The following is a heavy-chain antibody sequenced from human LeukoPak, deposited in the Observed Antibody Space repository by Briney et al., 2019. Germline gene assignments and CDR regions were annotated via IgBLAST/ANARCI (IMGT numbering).Heavy chain of an antibody. D-gene: IGHD5-12*01. CDR1: GYTFTGYY. V-gene: IGHV1-2*04. CDR3: ARARGDIVATARTFDY. Sequence: AASVKVSCKASGYTFTGYYMHWVRQAPGQGLEWMGWINPNSGGTNYAQKFQGWVTMTRDTSISTAYMELSRLRSDDTAVYYCARARGDIVATARTFDYWGQGTLVTVSS. CDR2: INPNSGGT. J-gene: IGHJ4*02.